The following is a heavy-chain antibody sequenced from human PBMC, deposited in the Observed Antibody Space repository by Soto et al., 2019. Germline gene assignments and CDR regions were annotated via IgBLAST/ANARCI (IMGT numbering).Heavy chain of an antibody. CDR2: IYAGGST. CDR3: ASGENGYNKFYFDF. Sequence: EVQLVESGGGWIQPGGSLRLSCAASGVSIISHYMSWVRQAPGKGLEWISLIYAGGSTFYADSVKGRFTISRDNSKNTLYLQMDSLTAEDTAVYYCASGENGYNKFYFDFWGQGTLVTVSS. V-gene: IGHV3-53*01. CDR1: GVSIISHY. D-gene: IGHD5-12*01. J-gene: IGHJ4*02.